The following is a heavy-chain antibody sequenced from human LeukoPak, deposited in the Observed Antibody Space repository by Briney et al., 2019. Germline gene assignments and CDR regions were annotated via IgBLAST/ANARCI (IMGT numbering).Heavy chain of an antibody. J-gene: IGHJ5*02. V-gene: IGHV1-46*01. D-gene: IGHD2-21*02. Sequence: ASVKVSCKASGYTFTSYYMHWVRQAPGQGLEWMGIINPSGGSTSYAQKFQGRVTMTRDTSTSTVYMELSSLRSEDTAVYYCARDRIVVVTAVTPYNWFDPWGQGTLVTVPS. CDR1: GYTFTSYY. CDR2: INPSGGST. CDR3: ARDRIVVVTAVTPYNWFDP.